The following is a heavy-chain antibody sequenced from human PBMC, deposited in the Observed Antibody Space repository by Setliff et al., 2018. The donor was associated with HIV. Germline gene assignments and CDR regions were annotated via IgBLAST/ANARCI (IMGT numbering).Heavy chain of an antibody. Sequence: GGSLRLSCAASGFTFSSYAMSWVRQTPEKGLEWVSIITIGGSTYYADSAKGRFIISRDNSQNTLYLQMNSLRADDTAIYYCAKGFRPVDTALVSGPTYWGQGIRVTVSS. CDR1: GFTFSSYA. V-gene: IGHV3-23*01. CDR3: AKGFRPVDTALVSGPTY. CDR2: ITIGGST. J-gene: IGHJ4*02. D-gene: IGHD5-18*01.